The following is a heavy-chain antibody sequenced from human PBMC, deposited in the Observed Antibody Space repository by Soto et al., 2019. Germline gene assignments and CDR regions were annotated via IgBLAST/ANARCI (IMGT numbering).Heavy chain of an antibody. D-gene: IGHD3-22*01. Sequence: VGSLRLYCACFVRTVSGEKYIAWVRQAPGKGLEWVSGVYDVDGTYYADSVKGRFTISRDTSKTIVYLETNNLRPDDTAVYYCASWILTEHAYDVWGLGTTVTVSS. J-gene: IGHJ6*02. CDR2: VYDVDGT. CDR1: VRTVSGEKY. CDR3: ASWILTEHAYDV. V-gene: IGHV3-53*01.